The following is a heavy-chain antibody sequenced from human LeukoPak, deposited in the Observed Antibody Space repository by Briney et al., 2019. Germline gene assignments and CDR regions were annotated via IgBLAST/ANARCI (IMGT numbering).Heavy chain of an antibody. Sequence: GGSLRLSCAASGFTFSSYSMNWVRQAPGKGLEWVSSISSSSSYIYYADSVKGRFTISRDNAKSSLYLQMNSLRAEDTAVYYCARDTYDFWSGTTTNWFDPWGQGTLVTVSS. D-gene: IGHD3-3*01. V-gene: IGHV3-21*01. CDR2: ISSSSSYI. CDR3: ARDTYDFWSGTTTNWFDP. CDR1: GFTFSSYS. J-gene: IGHJ5*02.